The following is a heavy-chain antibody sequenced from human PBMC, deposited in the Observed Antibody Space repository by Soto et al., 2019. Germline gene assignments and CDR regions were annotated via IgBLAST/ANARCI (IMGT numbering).Heavy chain of an antibody. J-gene: IGHJ4*02. Sequence: QVQLQESGPGLVKPSGTLSLTCTVSGVSISSSDKWRTWVRQPPGKGLEWIGEINHSGSPNLNPFLKSRVIISVDKSKIEFSMELSSVTAADTAVFYCARGNYDASGYVFDSWGQGTLVTVSS. V-gene: IGHV4-4*02. D-gene: IGHD3-22*01. CDR3: ARGNYDASGYVFDS. CDR1: GVSISSSDKW. CDR2: INHSGSP.